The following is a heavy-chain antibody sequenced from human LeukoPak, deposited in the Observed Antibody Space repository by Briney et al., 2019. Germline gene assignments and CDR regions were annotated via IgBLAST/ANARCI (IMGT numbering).Heavy chain of an antibody. Sequence: GASVKVSCRGFGYNFTNYGISWVRQAPGQRLEWMGWISGYNGNTDYAQKFQARVTMTTDTSTSTGYLELRSLRSDDTAVYYCARAGRLKGGSNIYWGRGTLVTVSS. CDR1: GYNFTNYG. CDR2: ISGYNGNT. CDR3: ARAGRLKGGSNIY. D-gene: IGHD1-26*01. V-gene: IGHV1-18*01. J-gene: IGHJ4*02.